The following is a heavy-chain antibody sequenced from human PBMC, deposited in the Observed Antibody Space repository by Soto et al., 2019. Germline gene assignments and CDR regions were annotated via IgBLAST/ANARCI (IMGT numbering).Heavy chain of an antibody. CDR3: ARNWSSVAGRFHFDY. J-gene: IGHJ4*02. Sequence: SETLSLTCTVSGGSINTYYWSWIRQPPGKGLEWIGYVDYSGNSDSSPSLKSRVTISIDTSKKQVSLKLNSVTAADTAVYYCARNWSSVAGRFHFDYWGQGIPVTVSS. D-gene: IGHD6-19*01. V-gene: IGHV4-59*01. CDR2: VDYSGNS. CDR1: GGSINTYY.